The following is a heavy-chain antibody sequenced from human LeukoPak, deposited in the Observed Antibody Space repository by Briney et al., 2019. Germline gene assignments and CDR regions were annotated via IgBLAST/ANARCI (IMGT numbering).Heavy chain of an antibody. CDR1: GGTFSSYA. V-gene: IGHV1-69*04. CDR3: ARDPGGATAFDY. D-gene: IGHD1-26*01. J-gene: IGHJ4*02. CDR2: IIPILGIA. Sequence: ASVKVSCKASGGTFSSYAISWVRQAPGQGLEWIGRIIPILGIANYAQKFQGRVTITADKSTSTAYMELSSLRSEDTAVYYCARDPGGATAFDYWGQGTLVTVSS.